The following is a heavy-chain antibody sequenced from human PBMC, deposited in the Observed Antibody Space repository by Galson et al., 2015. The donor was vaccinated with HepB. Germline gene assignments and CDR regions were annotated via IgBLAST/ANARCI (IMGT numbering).Heavy chain of an antibody. CDR2: ISYDGSNK. CDR1: GFTFSSYA. D-gene: IGHD6-13*01. Sequence: SLRLSCAASGFTFSSYAMHWVRQAPGKGLEWVAVISYDGSNKYYADSVKGRFTISRDNSKNSLYLQMNSLRDEDTAVYYCARAGYSSSWYPNRYYYYMDVWGKGTTVTVSS. CDR3: ARAGYSSSWYPNRYYYYMDV. J-gene: IGHJ6*03. V-gene: IGHV3-30-3*01.